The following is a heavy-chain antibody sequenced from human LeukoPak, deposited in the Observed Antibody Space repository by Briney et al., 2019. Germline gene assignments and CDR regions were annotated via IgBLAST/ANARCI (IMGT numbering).Heavy chain of an antibody. V-gene: IGHV3-48*02. CDR3: TKTSPGGWLIDS. Sequence: GGSLILSCAASGFTFISYMRRWARQAPGKGLEWVSYISSSSSTIYYADSVKGRFTISRDNVRRSLYLQMSGLRNDDTAVYKCTKTSPGGWLIDSWGQGTLVTVSS. CDR2: ISSSSSTI. J-gene: IGHJ4*02. CDR1: GFTFISYM. D-gene: IGHD2-8*02.